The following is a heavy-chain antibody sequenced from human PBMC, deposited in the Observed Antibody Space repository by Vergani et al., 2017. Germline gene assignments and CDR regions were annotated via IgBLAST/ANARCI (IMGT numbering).Heavy chain of an antibody. D-gene: IGHD6-13*01. V-gene: IGHV3-23*01. Sequence: EVQLLESGGGLVQPGGSLRLSCAASGFTFSSYAMSWVRQAPGKGLEWVSAISGSGGSTYYADSVKGRFTISRDNAKNSLYLQMNSLRAEDTALYYCAKDTKYSSSWFDAFDIWGQGTMVTVSS. CDR3: AKDTKYSSSWFDAFDI. J-gene: IGHJ3*02. CDR2: ISGSGGST. CDR1: GFTFSSYA.